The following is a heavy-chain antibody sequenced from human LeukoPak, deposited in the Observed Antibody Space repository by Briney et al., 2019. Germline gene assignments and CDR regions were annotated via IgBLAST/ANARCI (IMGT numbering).Heavy chain of an antibody. Sequence: PEASVEVSCKASGYTFTGYYMHWVRQAPGQGLEWMGRINPNSGGTNYAQKFQGRVTMTRDTSISTAYMELSRLRSDDTAVYYCARVVSSYGSSPIDYWGQGTLVTVSS. CDR1: GYTFTGYY. J-gene: IGHJ4*02. V-gene: IGHV1-2*06. D-gene: IGHD5-18*01. CDR3: ARVVSSYGSSPIDY. CDR2: INPNSGGT.